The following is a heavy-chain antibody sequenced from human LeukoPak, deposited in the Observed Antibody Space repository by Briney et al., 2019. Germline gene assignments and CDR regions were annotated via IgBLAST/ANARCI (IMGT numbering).Heavy chain of an antibody. V-gene: IGHV3-21*01. Sequence: PGGSQRLSCAASGFTFSAYGMNWLRQAPGKGLEWVSSISTAGSYIYYADSVKGRFSISRDNAKNSLYLQMNSLRAEDAAVYYCARDRVGSGWLLHYYYGMDVWGQGTTVTVSS. CDR2: ISTAGSYI. D-gene: IGHD6-19*01. CDR1: GFTFSAYG. J-gene: IGHJ6*02. CDR3: ARDRVGSGWLLHYYYGMDV.